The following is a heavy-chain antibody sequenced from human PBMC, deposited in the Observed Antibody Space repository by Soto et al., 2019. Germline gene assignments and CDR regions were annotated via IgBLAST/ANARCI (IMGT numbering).Heavy chain of an antibody. CDR3: ARDLGYCSGGRCRNWFDP. CDR2: MNPDSGNT. CDR1: GFTFTSYE. D-gene: IGHD2-15*01. Sequence: QVHLVQSGAEVKEPGASVKVSCKASGFTFTSYEIHWVRQATGQGLQWMGWMNPDSGNTGYAQKFQGRVTMTRDTSINTAYMELSSLTYEDTAVYYCARDLGYCSGGRCRNWFDPWGQGTPVTVSS. V-gene: IGHV1-8*01. J-gene: IGHJ5*02.